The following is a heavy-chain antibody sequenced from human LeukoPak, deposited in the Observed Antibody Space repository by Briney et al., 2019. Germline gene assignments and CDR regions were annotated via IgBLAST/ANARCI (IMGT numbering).Heavy chain of an antibody. V-gene: IGHV4-39*01. J-gene: IGHJ6*03. CDR3: ARHLRSDCSSTSCYTPYYYYMDV. D-gene: IGHD2-2*02. Sequence: SETLSLTCTVSGGSISSSSYYWGWIRQPPGKGLEWIGSIYYSGSTYYNPSLKSRVTISVDTSKNQFSLKLSSVTAADTAVYYCARHLRSDCSSTSCYTPYYYYMDVWGKGTTVTVSS. CDR1: GGSISSSSYY. CDR2: IYYSGST.